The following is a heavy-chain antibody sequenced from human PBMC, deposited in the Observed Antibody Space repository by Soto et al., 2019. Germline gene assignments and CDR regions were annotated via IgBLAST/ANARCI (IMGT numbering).Heavy chain of an antibody. V-gene: IGHV3-11*01. CDR2: ISSSGSTI. CDR1: GFTFSDYY. D-gene: IGHD6-6*01. CDR3: ASSSSSIYYYYYMDV. J-gene: IGHJ6*03. Sequence: PGGSLRLSCAASGFTFSDYYMSWIRQAPGKGLEWVSYISSSGSTIYYAGSVKGRFTISRDNAKNSLYLQMNSLRAEDTAVYYCASSSSSIYYYYYMDVWGKGTTFTVSS.